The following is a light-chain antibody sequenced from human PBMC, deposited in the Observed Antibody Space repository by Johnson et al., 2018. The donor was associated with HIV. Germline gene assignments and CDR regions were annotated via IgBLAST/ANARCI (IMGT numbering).Light chain of an antibody. V-gene: IGLV1-51*01. CDR2: DTD. CDR1: SSNIGNNF. Sequence: QSVLTQPPSVSAAPGQKVTVSCSGSSSNIGNNFVSWYQQVPGTAPKLLIYDTDKRPSGIPDRFPGSKSGTSATLGIRGLKTGDEADYYCGTWDNSLSAGVFGSGTKVTVL. J-gene: IGLJ1*01. CDR3: GTWDNSLSAGV.